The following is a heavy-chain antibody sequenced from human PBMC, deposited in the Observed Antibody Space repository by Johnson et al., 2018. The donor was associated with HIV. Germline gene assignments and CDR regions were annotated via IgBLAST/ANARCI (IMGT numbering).Heavy chain of an antibody. V-gene: IGHV3-NL1*01. CDR3: AKEAAYTDAFDI. CDR2: IYSGGST. D-gene: IGHD3-16*01. CDR1: GFTCDDYA. Sequence: QVQLVESGGGLVQPGRSLRLSCAASGFTCDDYAMHWVRQAPGKGLEWVSVIYSGGSTYYADSVKGIFTISRDNSKNTLYRQMNSLRAEDTAVYYCAKEAAYTDAFDIWGQGTRVSVSS. J-gene: IGHJ3*02.